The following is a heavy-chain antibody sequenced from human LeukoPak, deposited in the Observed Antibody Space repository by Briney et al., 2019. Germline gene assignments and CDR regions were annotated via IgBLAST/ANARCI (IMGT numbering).Heavy chain of an antibody. CDR2: IYYSGST. J-gene: IGHJ5*02. Sequence: PSETLSLTCTVSGGSISSYYWSWIRQPPGKGLEWIGYIYYSGSTNYNPSLKSRVTMSLDTSKKQFSLKLSSVTAADTAVYYCARDSFDYDAGSRANVEWFDPWGQGILVTVSS. CDR1: GGSISSYY. CDR3: ARDSFDYDAGSRANVEWFDP. V-gene: IGHV4-59*12. D-gene: IGHD3-3*01.